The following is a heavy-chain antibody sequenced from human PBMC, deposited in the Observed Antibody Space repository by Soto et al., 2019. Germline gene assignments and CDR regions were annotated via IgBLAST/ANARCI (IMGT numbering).Heavy chain of an antibody. CDR2: ITWNSDTI. Sequence: EVQLVESGGGLVQPGRSLRLSCVGSRFTFDDYAMNWVRQAPGKGLEWVSGITWNSDTIGYADSVKGRFTISRDNAKNALYLQMNSLSPEETALYYCAKDVKRGDSGATAYWGQGTLVTVS. J-gene: IGHJ4*02. D-gene: IGHD3-16*01. CDR3: AKDVKRGDSGATAY. CDR1: RFTFDDYA. V-gene: IGHV3-9*01.